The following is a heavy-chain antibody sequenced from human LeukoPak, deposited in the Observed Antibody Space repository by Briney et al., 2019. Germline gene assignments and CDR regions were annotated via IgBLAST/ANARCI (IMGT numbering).Heavy chain of an antibody. CDR2: ISWNSGSI. Sequence: GGSLRLSCTASGFTFDDYAMHWVRQAPGKGLEWVSGISWNSGSIGYADSVKGRFTISRDNTKNSLYLQMHSLRPEDTALYYCARLSSHYGDYKVDPWGQGTLVTVSS. CDR3: ARLSSHYGDYKVDP. J-gene: IGHJ5*02. V-gene: IGHV3-9*01. D-gene: IGHD4-17*01. CDR1: GFTFDDYA.